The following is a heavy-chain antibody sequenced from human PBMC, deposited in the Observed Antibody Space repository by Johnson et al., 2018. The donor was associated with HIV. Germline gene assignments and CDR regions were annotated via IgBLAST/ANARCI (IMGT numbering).Heavy chain of an antibody. V-gene: IGHV3-11*04. CDR2: ISSSGSSI. D-gene: IGHD1-26*01. CDR3: ARGKWGVGPNAFDI. Sequence: QVQLVESGGGLVQPGGSLRLSCAASEFIFDDYAMHWVRQAPGKGLEWVSYISSSGSSIYYADPVKGRFTISRDNAKNSLFLEVDSLRVEDTAVYYCARGKWGVGPNAFDIWGLGTMVTVSS. CDR1: EFIFDDYA. J-gene: IGHJ3*02.